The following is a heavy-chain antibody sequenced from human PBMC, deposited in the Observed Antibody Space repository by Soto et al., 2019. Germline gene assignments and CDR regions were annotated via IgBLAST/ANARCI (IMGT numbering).Heavy chain of an antibody. CDR1: GGTFSSYT. V-gene: IGHV1-8*02. CDR3: ARAWNYDFWSGYYTSRYYMDV. CDR2: MNPNSGNT. Sequence: ASVKVSCKASGGTFSSYTINWVRQATGQGLEWMGWMNPNSGNTGYAQKFQGRVTMTRNTSISTAYMELSSLRSEDTAVYYCARAWNYDFWSGYYTSRYYMDVWGKGTTVTVSS. D-gene: IGHD3-3*01. J-gene: IGHJ6*03.